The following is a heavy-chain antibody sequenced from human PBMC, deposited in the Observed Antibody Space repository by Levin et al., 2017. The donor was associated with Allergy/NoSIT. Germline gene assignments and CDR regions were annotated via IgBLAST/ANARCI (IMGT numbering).Heavy chain of an antibody. CDR2: ISGSGGST. CDR1: GFTFSSYA. J-gene: IGHJ6*03. D-gene: IGHD1-1*01. Sequence: GESLKISCAASGFTFSSYAMSWVRQAPGKGLEWVSTISGSGGSTYYADSVKGRFTISRDNSKNTLYLQMNSLRAEDTAVYYCAKGEHYYYYYMDVWGKGTTVTVSS. CDR3: AKGEHYYYYYMDV. V-gene: IGHV3-23*01.